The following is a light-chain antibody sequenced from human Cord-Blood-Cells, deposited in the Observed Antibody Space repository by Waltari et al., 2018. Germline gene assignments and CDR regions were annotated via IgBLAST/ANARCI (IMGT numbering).Light chain of an antibody. CDR1: TCDVGGDTY. J-gene: IGLJ7*02. CDR2: DVS. CDR3: SPYTNSSTVV. Sequence: SALTQPASVSGSPGQSNTISCTGTTCDVGGDTYVSCYQQHSGKAPNLMIYDVSNRPSGVSNRCSGSKSGNPDYRIISGLQAEDEADYYGSPYTNSSTVVVGGVTQLTAL. V-gene: IGLV2-14*01.